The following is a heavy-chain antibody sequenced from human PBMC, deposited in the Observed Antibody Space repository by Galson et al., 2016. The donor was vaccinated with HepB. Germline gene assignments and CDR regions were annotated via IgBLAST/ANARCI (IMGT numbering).Heavy chain of an antibody. CDR1: GGSFSSYG. Sequence: SVKVSCKASGGSFSSYGISWARQVPGQSLEWMGGIIPMSGKTTYGQNFQGRLTITADGSTTTAYMELNSLTSQDTAIYFCAGDSSSLFYFDFWGQGTLVTVSS. CDR3: AGDSSSLFYFDF. V-gene: IGHV1-69*13. D-gene: IGHD6-13*01. J-gene: IGHJ4*02. CDR2: IIPMSGKT.